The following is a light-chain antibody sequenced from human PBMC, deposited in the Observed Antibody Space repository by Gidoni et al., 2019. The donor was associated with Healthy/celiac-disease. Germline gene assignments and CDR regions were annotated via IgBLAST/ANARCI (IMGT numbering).Light chain of an antibody. CDR3: QKYKSAPT. CDR1: QGISNY. CDR2: AAS. Sequence: DIQMTQSPSSLSASVGDRVTITCRASQGISNYLAWYQHKPGKVPKLLIYAASTLQSGVPSRFSGSGSGTDFTLTIRRLQPEDVATYYCQKYKSAPTLGQXTKVEIK. J-gene: IGKJ1*01. V-gene: IGKV1-27*01.